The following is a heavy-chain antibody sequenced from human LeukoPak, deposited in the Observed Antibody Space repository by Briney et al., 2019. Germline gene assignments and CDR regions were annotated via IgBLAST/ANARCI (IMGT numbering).Heavy chain of an antibody. Sequence: PSETLSLTCTVSGGSISSSSYYWGWIRQPPGKGLECIGSIYYSGSTYYNPSLKSRVTISVDTSKNQLSLKLSSVTAADTAVYYCARRRGYIYGGVDYWGQGTLVTVSS. CDR2: IYYSGST. CDR3: ARRRGYIYGGVDY. J-gene: IGHJ4*02. V-gene: IGHV4-39*01. D-gene: IGHD5-18*01. CDR1: GGSISSSSYY.